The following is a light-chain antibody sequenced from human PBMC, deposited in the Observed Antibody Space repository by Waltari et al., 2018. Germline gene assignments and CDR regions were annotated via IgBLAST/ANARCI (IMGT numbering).Light chain of an antibody. V-gene: IGLV3-19*01. Sequence: SSELNQDPAVSVALGQTVKITCQGDSLRKFSASWYQQRPGQAPILVLYGPDYRPSGIPGRSPGSTSGGTASLTITGAQAEDEAVYYCHSRDSTSTRVFGGGTRLTV. J-gene: IGLJ3*02. CDR1: SLRKFS. CDR3: HSRDSTSTRV. CDR2: GPD.